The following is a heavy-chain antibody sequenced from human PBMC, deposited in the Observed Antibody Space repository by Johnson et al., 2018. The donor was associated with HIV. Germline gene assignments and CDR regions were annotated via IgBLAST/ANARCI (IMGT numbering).Heavy chain of an antibody. V-gene: IGHV3-30*02. CDR1: GFTFNTYG. Sequence: VQLVESGGGVVQPGGSLRLSCAASGFTFNTYGIHWVRQAPGKGLEWVAFIRYDGSNKYYADSVKGRFTISRDNSKNTLYLQMNSLRAEDTAVYYCARDHYYDSSGYHEGDAFDIWGQGTMVTVSS. CDR3: ARDHYYDSSGYHEGDAFDI. CDR2: IRYDGSNK. J-gene: IGHJ3*02. D-gene: IGHD3-22*01.